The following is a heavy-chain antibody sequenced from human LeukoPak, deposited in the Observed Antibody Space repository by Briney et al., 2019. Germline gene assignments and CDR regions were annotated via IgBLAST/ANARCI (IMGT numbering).Heavy chain of an antibody. CDR3: ARDPRNVGLAP. Sequence: PGGSLRLSCAASGFTFSTYSMKWVRQAPGKGLMYISRNNGDGSTTNYADVVKGRFTMSRDNVKNTLYLQMNSLRVEDTAVYYCARDPRNVGLAPWGQGTLVTVSS. CDR2: NNGDGSTT. D-gene: IGHD2-15*01. V-gene: IGHV3-74*01. J-gene: IGHJ5*02. CDR1: GFTFSTYS.